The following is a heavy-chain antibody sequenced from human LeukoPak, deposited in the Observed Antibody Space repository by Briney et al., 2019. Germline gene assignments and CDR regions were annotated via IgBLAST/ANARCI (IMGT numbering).Heavy chain of an antibody. CDR2: ISSSGSTI. Sequence: GGSLRLSCAASGFTFSSYEMNRVRQAPGKGLEWVSYISSSGSTIYYADSVKGRFTISRDNAKNSLYLQMNSLRAEDTAVYYCARDIAARPGYWGQGTLVTVSS. J-gene: IGHJ4*02. CDR1: GFTFSSYE. V-gene: IGHV3-48*03. CDR3: ARDIAARPGY. D-gene: IGHD6-6*01.